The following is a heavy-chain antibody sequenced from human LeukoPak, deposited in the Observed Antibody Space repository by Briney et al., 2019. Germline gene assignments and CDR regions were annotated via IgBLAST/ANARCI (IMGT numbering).Heavy chain of an antibody. CDR2: IKQDGSEK. D-gene: IGHD2-2*02. J-gene: IGHJ1*01. CDR1: GFTFSSYW. Sequence: PGGSLRLSCVVSGFTFSSYWMSWVRQAPGKGLEWVATIKQDGSEKYYVDSVKGQFTISRDNAKNSLYLQMNSLRAEDTAVYYRPRSTYTLASEAYSEYFQEWGQGILVTVSS. V-gene: IGHV3-7*01. CDR3: PRSTYTLASEAYSEYFQE.